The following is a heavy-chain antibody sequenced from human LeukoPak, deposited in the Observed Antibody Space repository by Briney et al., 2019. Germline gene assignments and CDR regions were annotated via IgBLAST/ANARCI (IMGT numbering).Heavy chain of an antibody. CDR1: GFTFSTYW. Sequence: GGSLRLSCAASGFTFSTYWMSWVRQAPGKGLEWVANIKQDGSEKYCVDSVKGRFTISRDNAKKSLYLQMNSLRAEDTAVYYCAGSRVPGAVDIWGQGTMVTVSS. CDR2: IKQDGSEK. J-gene: IGHJ3*02. D-gene: IGHD2-15*01. CDR3: AGSRVPGAVDI. V-gene: IGHV3-7*05.